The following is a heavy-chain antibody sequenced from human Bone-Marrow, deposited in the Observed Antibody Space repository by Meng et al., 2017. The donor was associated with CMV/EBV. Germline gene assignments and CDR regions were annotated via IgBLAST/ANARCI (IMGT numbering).Heavy chain of an antibody. CDR1: GYTFTSYD. J-gene: IGHJ4*02. D-gene: IGHD6-19*01. CDR2: ITTNNGYT. CDR3: ARHQTPSGWYPPDY. Sequence: ASVKVSCKASGYTFTSYDINWVRQAPGQGLEWVGWITTNNGYTRYAQKLRDRITMTRDTSTTTAYMELRSLRYDDTAIYYCARHQTPSGWYPPDYWGQGTLVTVSS. V-gene: IGHV1-18*01.